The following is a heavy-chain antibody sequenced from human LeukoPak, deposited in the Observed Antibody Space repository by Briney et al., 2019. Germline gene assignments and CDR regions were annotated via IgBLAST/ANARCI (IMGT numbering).Heavy chain of an antibody. CDR1: GFTFSSYA. D-gene: IGHD6-13*01. J-gene: IGHJ5*02. Sequence: QPGGSLRLSCAASGFTFSSYAMSWVRQAPGKGLEWVSAISGSGGSTYYADSVKGRFTISRDNSKNTLYLQMNSLRAEDTAVYYCAKDCGSSSWYGDFLGFDPWGQGTLVTVSS. CDR2: ISGSGGST. V-gene: IGHV3-23*01. CDR3: AKDCGSSSWYGDFLGFDP.